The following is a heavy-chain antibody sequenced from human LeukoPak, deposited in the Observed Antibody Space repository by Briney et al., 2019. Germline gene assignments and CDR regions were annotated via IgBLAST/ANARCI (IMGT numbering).Heavy chain of an antibody. J-gene: IGHJ5*02. V-gene: IGHV4-59*11. Sequence: SETLSLTCTVSACSISSHYWSWIRQPPGHGLRWIGYIYDSASTNYKPYVKVRVTISVDASKDQFSLKLSSVTAADTAVYYCARTGYGHNWFDPWGQGTLVTVSS. D-gene: IGHD5-18*01. CDR1: ACSISSHY. CDR2: IYDSAST. CDR3: ARTGYGHNWFDP.